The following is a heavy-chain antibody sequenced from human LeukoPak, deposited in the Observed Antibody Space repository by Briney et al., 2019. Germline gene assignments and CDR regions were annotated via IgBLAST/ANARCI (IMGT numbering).Heavy chain of an antibody. V-gene: IGHV3-9*01. CDR1: GFAFDDYA. Sequence: GGSLRLSCTSSGFAFDDYAMHWVRQLPGKGLEWVSGISWNSDYIVYADSVKGRFTISRDNAKLSLYLQMSSLRAEDTAFYYCAKDQTYNASHDGFDVWGQGTTVTVSS. CDR3: AKDQTYNASHDGFDV. D-gene: IGHD1-14*01. CDR2: ISWNSDYI. J-gene: IGHJ3*01.